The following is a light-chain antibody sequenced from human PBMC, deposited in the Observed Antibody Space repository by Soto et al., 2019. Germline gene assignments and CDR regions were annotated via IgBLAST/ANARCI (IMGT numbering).Light chain of an antibody. V-gene: IGKV3-15*01. J-gene: IGKJ5*01. CDR3: QQCSDWPLFT. Sequence: EIVMTQSPATLSVSPGETATLSCRASQSVSRYLAWYQHRPGQAPMLLIYDASTRATGIPARFSGSGSGTEFTLAISGLQSEDFAVSSCQQCSDWPLFTFGQGTRLEIK. CDR2: DAS. CDR1: QSVSRY.